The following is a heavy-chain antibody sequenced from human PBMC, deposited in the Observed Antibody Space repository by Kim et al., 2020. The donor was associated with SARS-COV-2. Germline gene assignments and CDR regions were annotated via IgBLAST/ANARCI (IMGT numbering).Heavy chain of an antibody. D-gene: IGHD1-26*01. Sequence: YADTVKGRFTISRDNSKNTLYLQMNSLRVEDTAVYYCARGASVGATDFDYWGQGALVTVSS. V-gene: IGHV3-66*01. CDR3: ARGASVGATDFDY. J-gene: IGHJ4*02.